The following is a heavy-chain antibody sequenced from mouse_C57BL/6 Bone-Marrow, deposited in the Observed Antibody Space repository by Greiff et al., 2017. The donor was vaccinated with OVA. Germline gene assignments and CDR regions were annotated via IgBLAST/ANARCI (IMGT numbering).Heavy chain of an antibody. CDR2: IRNKANGYTT. Sequence: DVMLVESGGGLVQPGGSLSLSCAASGFTFTDYYMSWVRQPPGKALEWLGFIRNKANGYTTEYSASVKGRFTISRDNSQSILYLQMNALRAEDSATYYCARSIYYDPYFDVWGTGTTVTVSS. J-gene: IGHJ1*03. CDR3: ARSIYYDPYFDV. V-gene: IGHV7-3*01. CDR1: GFTFTDYY. D-gene: IGHD2-4*01.